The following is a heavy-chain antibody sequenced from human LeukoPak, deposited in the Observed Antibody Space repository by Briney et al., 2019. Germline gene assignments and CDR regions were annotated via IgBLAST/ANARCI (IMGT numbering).Heavy chain of an antibody. Sequence: PGRSLRLSCAASGFTFSSYAMHWVRQAPGKGLEWLAAISYDGNNEYYADSVKGRFTISRDNAKNSLYLQMKSLRDEDTAVYYCARYGSGTSYITNYFDYWGQGTLVTVSS. CDR1: GFTFSSYA. D-gene: IGHD3-10*01. CDR3: ARYGSGTSYITNYFDY. V-gene: IGHV3-30-3*01. CDR2: ISYDGNNE. J-gene: IGHJ4*02.